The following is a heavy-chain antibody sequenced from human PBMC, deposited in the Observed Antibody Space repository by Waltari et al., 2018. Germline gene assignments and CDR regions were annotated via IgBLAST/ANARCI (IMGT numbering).Heavy chain of an antibody. J-gene: IGHJ4*02. CDR1: GGSISSSSYY. CDR2: IYYRGST. Sequence: QLQLQESGPGLVKPSETLSLTCTVSGGSISSSSYYWGWIRQPPGKGLEWIGSIYYRGSTYYNPSLKSRVTISVDTAKNQVSLKLSSVTAADTAVYYCARVGSAKRRYSSSSGDYWGQGTLVTVSS. CDR3: ARVGSAKRRYSSSSGDY. V-gene: IGHV4-39*07. D-gene: IGHD6-6*01.